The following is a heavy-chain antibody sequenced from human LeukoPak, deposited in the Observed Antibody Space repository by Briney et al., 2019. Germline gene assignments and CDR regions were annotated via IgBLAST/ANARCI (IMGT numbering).Heavy chain of an antibody. D-gene: IGHD3-10*01. Sequence: SETLSLTCAVYGGSFSGYYWSWIRQPPGKGPEWIGEINHSGSTNYNPSLKSRVTISVDTSKNQFSLKLSSVTAADTAVYYCARGLTYYYGSGSFDYWGQGTLVTVSS. CDR1: GGSFSGYY. J-gene: IGHJ4*02. CDR3: ARGLTYYYGSGSFDY. V-gene: IGHV4-34*01. CDR2: INHSGST.